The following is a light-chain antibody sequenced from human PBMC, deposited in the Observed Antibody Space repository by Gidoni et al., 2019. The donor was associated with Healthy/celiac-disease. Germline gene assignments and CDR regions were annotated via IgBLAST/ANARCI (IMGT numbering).Light chain of an antibody. V-gene: IGKV1-NL1*01. Sequence: IQMTQSPSSLSASVGDRVTINCRASQGISNSLAWYQQKPGKAPKLLLYAASSLESGVPSRFSGSGSGTDYTLTISRLQPEVFATYYCQQYYSTPYTFGQGTKLEIK. CDR2: AAS. CDR3: QQYYSTPYT. CDR1: QGISNS. J-gene: IGKJ2*01.